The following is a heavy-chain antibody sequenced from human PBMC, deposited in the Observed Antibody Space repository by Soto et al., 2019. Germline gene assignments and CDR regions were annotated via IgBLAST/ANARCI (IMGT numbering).Heavy chain of an antibody. CDR3: SRQECALDGGPTVCY. V-gene: IGHV4-39*01. CDR1: GGSISSSSYY. D-gene: IGHD2-15*01. J-gene: IGHJ4*01. Sequence: SETLSLTCTVSGGSISSSSYYWGWIRQPPGKGLEWIGSIYYSGSTYYNPSLKSRVTISVDPSKNQFSLKLRSVTAADTAVYYSSRQECALDGGPTVCYWGQESLVTGSS. CDR2: IYYSGST.